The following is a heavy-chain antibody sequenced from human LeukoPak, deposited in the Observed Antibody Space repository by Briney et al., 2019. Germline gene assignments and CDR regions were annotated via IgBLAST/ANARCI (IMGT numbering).Heavy chain of an antibody. J-gene: IGHJ3*02. CDR3: ARADLGGHDAFDI. V-gene: IGHV1-18*01. Sequence: GASVNVSCKASGYTFTSYDINWVRQATGQGLGWMGWISAYNGNTNYAQKLQGRVTMTTDTSTSTAYMELRSLRSDDTAVYYCARADLGGHDAFDIWGQGTMVTVSS. CDR1: GYTFTSYD. D-gene: IGHD3-16*01. CDR2: ISAYNGNT.